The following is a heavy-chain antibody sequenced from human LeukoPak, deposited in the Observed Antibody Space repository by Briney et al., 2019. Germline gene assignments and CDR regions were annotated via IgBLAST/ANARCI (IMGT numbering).Heavy chain of an antibody. Sequence: SVKVSCKASGGTFSSYAISWVRQAPGQGLEWMGWIIPIFGTANYAQKFQGRVTITADESTSTAYMELSSLRSEDTAVYYCARGDGYNYHAFDIWGQGTMVTVSS. CDR3: ARGDGYNYHAFDI. CDR1: GGTFSSYA. D-gene: IGHD5-24*01. V-gene: IGHV1-69*13. J-gene: IGHJ3*02. CDR2: IIPIFGTA.